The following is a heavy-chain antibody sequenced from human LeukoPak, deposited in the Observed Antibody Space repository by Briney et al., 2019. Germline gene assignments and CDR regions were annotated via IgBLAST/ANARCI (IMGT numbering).Heavy chain of an antibody. D-gene: IGHD3-10*01. CDR1: GVSITYSYW. Sequence: SETLSLTCAVSGVSITYSYWWTWVRQPPGKGLEWIGEIYHSGSTNYNSSLKSRVTMSVDKSKSQFSLMLSSVTAADTAVYYCARGLRYYGSGSLSDNWFDPWGQGTLVIVSS. V-gene: IGHV4-4*02. J-gene: IGHJ5*02. CDR2: IYHSGST. CDR3: ARGLRYYGSGSLSDNWFDP.